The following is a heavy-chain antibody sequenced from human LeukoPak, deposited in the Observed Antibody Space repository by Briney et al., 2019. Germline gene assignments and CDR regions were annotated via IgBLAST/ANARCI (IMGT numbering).Heavy chain of an antibody. J-gene: IGHJ4*02. CDR3: AKDETVVVVAAHFDY. Sequence: GGSLGLSCAASGFTVSSNYMSWVRQAPGKGLEWVSVIYSGGSTYYADSVKGRFTISRDNSKNTLYLQMNSLRAEDTAVYYCAKDETVVVVAAHFDYWGQGTLVTVSS. V-gene: IGHV3-66*01. D-gene: IGHD2-15*01. CDR2: IYSGGST. CDR1: GFTVSSNY.